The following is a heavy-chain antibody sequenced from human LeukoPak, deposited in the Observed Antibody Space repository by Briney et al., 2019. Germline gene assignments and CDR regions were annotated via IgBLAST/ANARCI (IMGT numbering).Heavy chain of an antibody. J-gene: IGHJ3*02. CDR2: IYPGDSDT. V-gene: IGHV5-51*01. D-gene: IGHD2-15*01. CDR3: ARLVSASFASGGHTYDAYDI. Sequence: GESLKISCKGSGYTFTSYWIGWVRQMPGKGLECMGTIYPGDSDTKYSPSFQGQVTISADNSISTAYLQWSSLKASDTAMYYCARLVSASFASGGHTYDAYDIWGQGTMVTVSP. CDR1: GYTFTSYW.